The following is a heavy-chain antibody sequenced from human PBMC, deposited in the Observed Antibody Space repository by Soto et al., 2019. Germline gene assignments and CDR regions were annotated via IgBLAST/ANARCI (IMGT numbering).Heavy chain of an antibody. V-gene: IGHV2-5*01. Sequence: QITLKESGPTLVKPTQTLTLTCTVSGFSLSTNGVGVGWIRQPPGKALEWLAIVYWNDDKRYSPSLESRLNIARDAYKNQVVLTMTNIDPVDTATYYCAHRHFNKVAYLDYWGHGTLVTVSS. CDR1: GFSLSTNGVG. CDR3: AHRHFNKVAYLDY. J-gene: IGHJ4*01. CDR2: VYWNDDK.